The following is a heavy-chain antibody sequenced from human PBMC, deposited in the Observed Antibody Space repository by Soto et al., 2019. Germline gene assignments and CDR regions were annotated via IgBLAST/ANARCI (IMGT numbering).Heavy chain of an antibody. V-gene: IGHV3-33*01. J-gene: IGHJ2*01. CDR3: AREAAYCGGDCPGRYFDL. CDR1: GFTFSSYG. D-gene: IGHD2-21*02. CDR2: IWYDGSNK. Sequence: QVQLVESGGGVVQPGRSLRLSCAASGFTFSSYGMHWVRQAPGKGLEWVAVIWYDGSNKYYADSVKGRFTISRDNSKNTLYLQMNSLGADDTAVYYCAREAAYCGGDCPGRYFDLWGRGTLVTVSS.